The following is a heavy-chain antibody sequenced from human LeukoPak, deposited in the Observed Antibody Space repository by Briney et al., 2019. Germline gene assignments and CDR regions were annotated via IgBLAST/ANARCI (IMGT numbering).Heavy chain of an antibody. V-gene: IGHV3-74*01. CDR2: INSDGSTT. Sequence: GGSLRLSCAASGFTFSSYWMHWARQAPGKGLMRVSRINSDGSTTNYADSVKGRFTISRDNAKNSLYLQMDSLRAEDTAVYYCARDGITMRILEYWGQGTLVTVSS. CDR1: GFTFSSYW. CDR3: ARDGITMRILEY. D-gene: IGHD3-10*01. J-gene: IGHJ4*02.